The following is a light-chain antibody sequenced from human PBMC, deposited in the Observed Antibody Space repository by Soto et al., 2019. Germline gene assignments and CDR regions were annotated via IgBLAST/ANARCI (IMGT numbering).Light chain of an antibody. J-gene: IGKJ2*01. CDR2: GAS. CDR3: QQYNSWPPSYT. V-gene: IGKV3-15*01. Sequence: EIVMTQSPATLSVSLGDRATLSCRASQSVSNYLAWYQQKPGQAPTLLIYGASTRATGIPARFSGSGSETDFTLTISNLQSEDFAVYYCQQYNSWPPSYTFGQGTKLEIK. CDR1: QSVSNY.